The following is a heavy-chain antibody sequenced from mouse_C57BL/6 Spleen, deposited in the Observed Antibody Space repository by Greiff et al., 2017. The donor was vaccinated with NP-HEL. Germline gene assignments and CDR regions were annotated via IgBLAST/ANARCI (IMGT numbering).Heavy chain of an antibody. V-gene: IGHV14-4*01. D-gene: IGHD1-1*01. CDR1: GFNIKDDY. Sequence: VQLQQSGAELVRPGASVKLSCTASGFNIKDDYMHWVKQRPEQGLEWIGWIDPENGDTEYASKFQGKATITADTSSNTAYLQLSSLTSEDTAVCYCTTATTMDYWGQGTSVTVSS. J-gene: IGHJ4*01. CDR3: TTATTMDY. CDR2: IDPENGDT.